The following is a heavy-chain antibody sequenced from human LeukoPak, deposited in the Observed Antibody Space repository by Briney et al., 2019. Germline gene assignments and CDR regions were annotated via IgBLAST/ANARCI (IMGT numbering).Heavy chain of an antibody. CDR2: TFYRSGWHN. D-gene: IGHD4/OR15-4a*01. CDR1: GDSVSRDTGA. Sequence: SQTLSLTCAISGDSVSRDTGAWNWTRQSPSRGLEWLGRTFYRSGWHNGYAEFVESRISINPDTSKNQFSLHLNSVTPDDTAVYFCASSPVSGANEFFDYWGQGTLVTVSS. V-gene: IGHV6-1*01. J-gene: IGHJ4*02. CDR3: ASSPVSGANEFFDY.